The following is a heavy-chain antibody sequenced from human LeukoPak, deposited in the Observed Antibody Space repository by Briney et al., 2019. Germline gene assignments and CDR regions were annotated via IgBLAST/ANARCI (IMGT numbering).Heavy chain of an antibody. CDR2: INSNSGDT. Sequence: GSLKVSCKASGYTFTGYYMHWVRQAPGQGLEWVGWINSNSGDTNLTQKFQGRVTMTSDTSIRTACMELSRLRSDDTAVYYCARDVWGVGALGLDYWGQGTLVSVSS. V-gene: IGHV1-2*02. D-gene: IGHD3-16*01. J-gene: IGHJ4*02. CDR3: ARDVWGVGALGLDY. CDR1: GYTFTGYY.